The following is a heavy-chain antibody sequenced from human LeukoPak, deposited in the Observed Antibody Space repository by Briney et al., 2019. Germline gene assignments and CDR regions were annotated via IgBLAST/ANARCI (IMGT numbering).Heavy chain of an antibody. J-gene: IGHJ6*02. CDR3: ARDPEGYCTNGVCSGMDV. CDR1: GGSIGGYY. Sequence: SETLSLTCTVSGGSIGGYYWNWIRQSPEKGLEWIGYIYYSGSTNYNPSLKSRVTISVDTSKNQFSLKLSSVTAADTAVYYCARDPEGYCTNGVCSGMDVWGQGTTVTVSS. CDR2: IYYSGST. D-gene: IGHD2-8*01. V-gene: IGHV4-59*01.